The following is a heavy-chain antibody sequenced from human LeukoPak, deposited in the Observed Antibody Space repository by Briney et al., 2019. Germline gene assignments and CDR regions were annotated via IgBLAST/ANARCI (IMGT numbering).Heavy chain of an antibody. J-gene: IGHJ4*02. D-gene: IGHD3-3*01. V-gene: IGHV3-7*01. CDR2: IKQDGSEK. Sequence: GGSLRLSCVASGFTFSNYWMTWVRQAPGKGLEWVANIKQDGSEKYYVDSVKGRFTISRDNAKNSLYLQMNTLRPEDTAVYYCARERQNKDFWSGGDYWGQGTLVTVSS. CDR1: GFTFSNYW. CDR3: ARERQNKDFWSGGDY.